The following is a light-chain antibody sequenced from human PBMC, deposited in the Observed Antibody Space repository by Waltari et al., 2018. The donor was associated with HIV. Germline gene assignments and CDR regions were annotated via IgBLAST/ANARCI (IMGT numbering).Light chain of an antibody. CDR1: SSKIGSNY. CDR3: AAWDDSLSGYV. Sequence: QSVLTQPPSASGTPGQRVTISCSGSSSKIGSNYVYWYQQLPGTAPKLLIYRNNQRPSGVPDRFSGSKSGTSASLAISGLRSEDEAEYYCAAWDDSLSGYVFGTGTKVTVL. CDR2: RNN. J-gene: IGLJ1*01. V-gene: IGLV1-47*01.